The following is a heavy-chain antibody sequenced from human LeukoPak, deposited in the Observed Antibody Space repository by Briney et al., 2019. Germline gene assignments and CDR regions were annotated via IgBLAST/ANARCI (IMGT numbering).Heavy chain of an antibody. CDR1: GFTFSSYS. V-gene: IGHV3-48*01. J-gene: IGHJ4*02. CDR3: ARLHYCSSTSCSPTRFDY. CDR2: ISSSSSTI. D-gene: IGHD2-2*01. Sequence: PGGSLRLSCAASGFTFSSYSMNWVRQAPGKGLEWVSYISSSSSTIYYADSVKGRFTISRDNAKNSLYLQINSLRAEDTAVYYCARLHYCSSTSCSPTRFDYWGQGTLVTVSS.